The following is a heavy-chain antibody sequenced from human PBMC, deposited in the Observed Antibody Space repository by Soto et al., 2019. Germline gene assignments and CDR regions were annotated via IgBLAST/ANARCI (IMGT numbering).Heavy chain of an antibody. D-gene: IGHD3-3*01. CDR1: GHTFSAYY. V-gene: IGHV1-2*02. CDR2: INPNSGGT. CDR3: ARALVRFLDWIPENYYYGMDV. J-gene: IGHJ6*02. Sequence: QVQLVQSGAEVKKPGASMKVSCKPSGHTFSAYYIHWVRQAPGQGLEWMGWINPNSGGTNNAQRFQGRVTMTRDTSSRTVYMELSRLRSDDTAVYYCARALVRFLDWIPENYYYGMDVWGQGTTVTVSS.